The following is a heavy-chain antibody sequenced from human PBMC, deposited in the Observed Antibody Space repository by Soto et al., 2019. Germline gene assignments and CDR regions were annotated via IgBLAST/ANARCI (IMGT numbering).Heavy chain of an antibody. CDR1: GFIFSNYA. J-gene: IGHJ4*02. CDR3: AKVPFRPFYFDY. D-gene: IGHD2-21*01. Sequence: EVQLLDSGGGLVQPGGSLRLSCGASGFIFSNYAMNWVRQAPGKGLEWVSTISGSGGSTYYADSVKGRFTISRDNSKNTLYLQMNSLRAEDTAVYYCAKVPFRPFYFDYWGQVTLVTVSS. V-gene: IGHV3-23*01. CDR2: ISGSGGST.